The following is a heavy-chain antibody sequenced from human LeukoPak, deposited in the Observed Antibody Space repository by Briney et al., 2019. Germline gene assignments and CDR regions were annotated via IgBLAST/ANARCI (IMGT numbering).Heavy chain of an antibody. V-gene: IGHV3-30*18. D-gene: IGHD6-13*01. CDR2: ISYDGSTK. CDR1: GFTFSSYG. CDR3: AKDRSIAAAGSFDY. J-gene: IGHJ4*02. Sequence: GSLRLSCAASGFTFSSYGMHWVRQAPGKGLEWVAVISYDGSTKYYADSVKGRFTISRDNSKNTLYLQMNSLRAEDTAVYYCAKDRSIAAAGSFDYWGQGTLVTVSS.